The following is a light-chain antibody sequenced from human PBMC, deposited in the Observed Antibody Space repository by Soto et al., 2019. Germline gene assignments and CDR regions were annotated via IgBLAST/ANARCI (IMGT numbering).Light chain of an antibody. Sequence: DIQMTQSPPTLSASVGDRVIITCRASQRMSAWLAWYQQKPGKAPKLLIYDASSLENGVPSRFSGSGSGTDFTLTISSLQPDDFATYYCQQYDTYPWTFGQGTRVEIK. CDR3: QQYDTYPWT. J-gene: IGKJ1*01. CDR2: DAS. CDR1: QRMSAW. V-gene: IGKV1-5*01.